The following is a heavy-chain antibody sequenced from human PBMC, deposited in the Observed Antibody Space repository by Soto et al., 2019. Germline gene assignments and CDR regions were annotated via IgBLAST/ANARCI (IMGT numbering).Heavy chain of an antibody. CDR2: ISGSGVST. CDR1: GFSFSSYA. D-gene: IGHD3-22*01. J-gene: IGHJ4*02. V-gene: IGHV3-23*01. CDR3: AKPAPSGSSTYYYYFDS. Sequence: EVQLLESGGGLVEPGGSMRLSCAASGFSFSSYAMSWVRQAPGKGLEWASAISGSGVSTYYADSVKGRFTISRDNSKDTLYLQVNSLRAEDTAVYYCAKPAPSGSSTYYYYFDSWGPGTLVTVSS.